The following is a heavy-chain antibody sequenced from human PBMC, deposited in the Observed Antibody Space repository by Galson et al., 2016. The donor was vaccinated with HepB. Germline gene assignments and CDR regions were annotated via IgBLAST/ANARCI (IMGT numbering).Heavy chain of an antibody. D-gene: IGHD2-8*01. CDR2: ISAYSGNT. Sequence: SVKVSCKASGNTFTNYGISWVRQAPGQGLEWMGWISAYSGNTYSAQRFQGRVTMTTDTSTSTAYMELRSLRSDDTAVYYCARTGLDCKSGVCYDYWGQGTLLTVSS. CDR1: GNTFTNYG. CDR3: ARTGLDCKSGVCYDY. J-gene: IGHJ4*02. V-gene: IGHV1-18*01.